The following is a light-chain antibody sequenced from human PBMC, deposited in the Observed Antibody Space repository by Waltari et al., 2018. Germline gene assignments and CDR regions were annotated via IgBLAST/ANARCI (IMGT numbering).Light chain of an antibody. J-gene: IGKJ2*01. CDR2: AAS. CDR1: QSVSSN. CDR3: QQYDNWPPYT. V-gene: IGKV3-15*01. Sequence: EIVMTQSPATLSVSPGERATLSCRASQSVSSNVAWYQQHPGQAPRLLIFAASNRASGIPARFTGSGSGTEFTLTISSLQSEDFADYYCQQYDNWPPYTFGQGTKLELK.